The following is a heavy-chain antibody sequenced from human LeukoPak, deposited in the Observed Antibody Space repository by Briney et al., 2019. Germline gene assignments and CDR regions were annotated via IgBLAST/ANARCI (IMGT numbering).Heavy chain of an antibody. D-gene: IGHD1-1*01. CDR1: GDSITSFY. Sequence: PSETLSLTCTVSGDSITSFYWNWVRQSPEKGLEWIGYIHHTGKNYYNASLKSRITMSVDTSRSQFFLKLSSVTAADTAVYHCAKWHERLLAFDSWGQGVLVTVSS. J-gene: IGHJ4*02. V-gene: IGHV4-59*01. CDR3: AKWHERLLAFDS. CDR2: IHHTGKN.